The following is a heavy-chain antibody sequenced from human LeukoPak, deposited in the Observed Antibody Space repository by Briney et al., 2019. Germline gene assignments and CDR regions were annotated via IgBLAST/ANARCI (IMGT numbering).Heavy chain of an antibody. V-gene: IGHV3-73*01. CDR1: VYTLSGSF. CDR3: TSQKGDSFYCVLVV. CDR2: IRTKANNYAT. J-gene: IGHJ6*01. Sequence: GGSLRLSCAPSVYTLSGSFMHCACQASGKGLEWVARIRTKANNYATAFAASVKGRFTISRDESKNTAYLQVNSLKTEDTAVYYCTSQKGDSFYCVLVVWGEGTTVTVSS.